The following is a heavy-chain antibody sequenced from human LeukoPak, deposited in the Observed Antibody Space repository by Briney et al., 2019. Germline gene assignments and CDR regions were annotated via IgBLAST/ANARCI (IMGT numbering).Heavy chain of an antibody. J-gene: IGHJ4*02. CDR1: GFPFSDYG. Sequence: GTSLRLSCAASGFPFSDYGMYWVRQAPGKGLEWLAVISHDGSNKYYADSVKGQITISRDNSMNTLYLQMNSLRAEDTAVYYCAKDRLGSGSYYIDYWGQGTLVTVSS. CDR2: ISHDGSNK. V-gene: IGHV3-30*18. D-gene: IGHD3-10*02. CDR3: AKDRLGSGSYYIDY.